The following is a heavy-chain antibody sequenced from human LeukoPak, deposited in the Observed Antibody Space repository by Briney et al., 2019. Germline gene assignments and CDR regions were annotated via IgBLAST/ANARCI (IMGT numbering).Heavy chain of an antibody. Sequence: SETLSLTCTVSGGSISSYYWSWIRQPPGKGLEWIGYIYYSGSTNYNPSLKSRVTISVDTSKNQFSLKLSSVTAAGTAVYYCARGAHYYDPLTNWFDPWGQGTLVTVSS. CDR3: ARGAHYYDPLTNWFDP. CDR1: GGSISSYY. D-gene: IGHD3-22*01. CDR2: IYYSGST. V-gene: IGHV4-59*01. J-gene: IGHJ5*02.